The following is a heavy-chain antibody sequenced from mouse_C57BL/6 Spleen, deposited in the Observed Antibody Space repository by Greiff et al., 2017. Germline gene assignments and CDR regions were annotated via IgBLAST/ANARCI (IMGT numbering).Heavy chain of an antibody. Sequence: VKLVESGPGLVQPSQSLSITCTVSGFSLTSYGVHWVRQSPGKGLEWLGVIWSGGSTDYNAAFISRLSISKDNSKSQVFFKMNSLQADDTAIYYCARCSGYFYYFDYWGQGTTLTVSS. V-gene: IGHV2-2*01. CDR3: ARCSGYFYYFDY. J-gene: IGHJ2*01. CDR1: GFSLTSYG. CDR2: IWSGGST. D-gene: IGHD3-2*02.